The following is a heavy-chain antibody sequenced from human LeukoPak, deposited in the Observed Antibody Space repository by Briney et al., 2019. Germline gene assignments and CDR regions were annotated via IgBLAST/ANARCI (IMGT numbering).Heavy chain of an antibody. CDR1: GFTVSSNS. Sequence: GGSLRLSCTVSGFTVSSNSMSWIRQAPGKGLEWVSFIYSDNTHYSDSVKGRFTISRDNAKNSLYLQMNSLRAEDTAVYYCARFGSGRFRKGIDYWGQGTLVTVSS. J-gene: IGHJ4*02. D-gene: IGHD6-19*01. CDR3: ARFGSGRFRKGIDY. V-gene: IGHV3-53*01. CDR2: IYSDNT.